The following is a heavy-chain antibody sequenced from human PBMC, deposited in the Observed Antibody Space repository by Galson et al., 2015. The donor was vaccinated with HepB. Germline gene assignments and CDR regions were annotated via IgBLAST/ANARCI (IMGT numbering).Heavy chain of an antibody. V-gene: IGHV3-30*03. J-gene: IGHJ3*02. CDR2: ISYHGKYK. Sequence: SLRLSCAASGFTVSSNYMSWVRQAPGKGPEWIGVISYHGKYKYYSDSTTGRFTISRDNSGNTLFLHMNSLRADDTSLYYCARGDPFDIWGQGTMLTVSS. CDR1: GFTVSSNY. CDR3: ARGDPFDI.